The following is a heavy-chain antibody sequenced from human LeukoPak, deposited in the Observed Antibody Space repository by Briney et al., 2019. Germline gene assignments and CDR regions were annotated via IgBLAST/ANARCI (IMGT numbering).Heavy chain of an antibody. Sequence: SVKVSCKASGGTFSSYAISWVRQAPGQGLEWMGGIIPIFGTANYAQKFQGRVTITTDESTSTAYMELSSLRSEDTAVYYCARGLTEAANYYYYMDVWAKGPRSPSP. CDR2: IIPIFGTA. V-gene: IGHV1-69*05. J-gene: IGHJ6*03. D-gene: IGHD2-15*01. CDR3: ARGLTEAANYYYYMDV. CDR1: GGTFSSYA.